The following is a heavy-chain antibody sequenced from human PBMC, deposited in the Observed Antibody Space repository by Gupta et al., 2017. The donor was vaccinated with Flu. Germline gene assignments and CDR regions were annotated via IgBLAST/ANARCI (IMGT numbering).Heavy chain of an antibody. CDR3: AKDRSPASLNNVDV. CDR1: GFTFGHSA. Sequence: QVKLVESGGGVVQPGKFLSLSCFASGFTFGHSAMHLVRQAPGRGLEWLTSISFEGKYEYYIESVKGRFVISRDSPRNTLYLQMNSLTGADTAIYYCAKDRSPASLNNVDVWGRGTAVTVSS. CDR2: ISFEGKYE. V-gene: IGHV3-30*18. J-gene: IGHJ6*02. D-gene: IGHD3-16*01.